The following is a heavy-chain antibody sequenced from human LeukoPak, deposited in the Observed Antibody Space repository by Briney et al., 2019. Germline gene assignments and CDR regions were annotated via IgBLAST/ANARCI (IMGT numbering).Heavy chain of an antibody. Sequence: ASVKVSCKASGYTFTSYYMHWVRQAPGQGLEWMGIINPSGGSTSYAQKFQGRVTMTRDTSTSTVYVELSSLRSEDTAVYYCLRGGITGTTFDYWGQGTLVTVSS. CDR2: INPSGGST. D-gene: IGHD1-7*01. V-gene: IGHV1-46*01. CDR1: GYTFTSYY. CDR3: LRGGITGTTFDY. J-gene: IGHJ4*02.